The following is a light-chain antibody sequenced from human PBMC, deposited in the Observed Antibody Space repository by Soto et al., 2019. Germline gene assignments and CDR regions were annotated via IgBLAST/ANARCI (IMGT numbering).Light chain of an antibody. CDR1: QGISSY. J-gene: IGKJ4*01. Sequence: QLTQSPSFLSASVGDRVTITCRASQGISSYLTWYQQKPGKAPKLLIYAASTLQSGVPSRFSGSGSGTEFTLTISSLQPEDFATYYCQQLYSYPLTFGGGTKVEIK. CDR3: QQLYSYPLT. CDR2: AAS. V-gene: IGKV1-9*01.